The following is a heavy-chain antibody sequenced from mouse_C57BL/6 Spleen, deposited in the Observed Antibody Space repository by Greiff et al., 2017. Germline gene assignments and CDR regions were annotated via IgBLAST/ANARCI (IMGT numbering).Heavy chain of an antibody. V-gene: IGHV5-16*01. J-gene: IGHJ4*01. CDR2: INYDGSST. Sequence: EVKLVESEGGLVQPGSSMKLSCTASGFTFSDYYMAWVRQVPEKGLEWVAYINYDGSSTYYLDSLKGRFNISRDNAKNNLYLQMSSLKSEDTATYYCANEGDCGGSYCAMDYWGQGTSVTVSS. D-gene: IGHD2-13*01. CDR1: GFTFSDYY. CDR3: ANEGDCGGSYCAMDY.